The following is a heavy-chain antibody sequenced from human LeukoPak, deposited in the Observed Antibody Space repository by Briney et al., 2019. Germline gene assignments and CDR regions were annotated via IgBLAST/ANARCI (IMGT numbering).Heavy chain of an antibody. CDR3: AKDQVDTAMALFYFDY. J-gene: IGHJ4*02. Sequence: GGSLRLSCAASGFTFSSYGMHWVRQAPGKGLEWVAFIRYGGSNKYYADSVKGRFTISRDNSKNTLYLQMNSLRAEDTAVYYCAKDQVDTAMALFYFDYWGQGTLVTVSS. CDR1: GFTFSSYG. D-gene: IGHD5-18*01. V-gene: IGHV3-30*02. CDR2: IRYGGSNK.